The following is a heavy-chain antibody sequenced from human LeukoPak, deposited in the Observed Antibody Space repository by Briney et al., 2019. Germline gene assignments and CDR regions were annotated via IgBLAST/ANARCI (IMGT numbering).Heavy chain of an antibody. CDR3: ARRRAEGGSNGHYNWFDP. CDR2: IYFSGTT. CDR1: GDSINAYY. Sequence: PSETLSLTCTVSGDSINAYYWGWIRQPPGQGLEWIGYIYFSGTTKYNPSLESRVTISVDTSKNQFSLKLSSVTAADTAVYYCARRRAEGGSNGHYNWFDPWGQGILVTVSS. V-gene: IGHV4-59*08. D-gene: IGHD6-13*01. J-gene: IGHJ5*02.